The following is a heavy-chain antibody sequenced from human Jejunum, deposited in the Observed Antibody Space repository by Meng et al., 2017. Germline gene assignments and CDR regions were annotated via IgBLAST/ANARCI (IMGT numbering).Heavy chain of an antibody. CDR3: TRLLCNDGTCYGSFYH. CDR2: ISYDASVT. V-gene: IGHV3-74*01. Sequence: GESLKISCVASEFTFSSYWMHWVRQIPGKGLVWVSRISYDASVTSYADSVKGRFTVSRDNAKNTLYLQMDSLRVEDTGLYYCTRLLCNDGTCYGSFYHWGQGTLVTVSS. CDR1: EFTFSSYW. J-gene: IGHJ1*01. D-gene: IGHD2-15*01.